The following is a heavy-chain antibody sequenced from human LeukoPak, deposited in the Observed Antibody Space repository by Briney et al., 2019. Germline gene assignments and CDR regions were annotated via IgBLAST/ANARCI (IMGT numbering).Heavy chain of an antibody. CDR3: ARDAGREWLRFHYYYYYGMDV. V-gene: IGHV3-21*01. CDR2: ISSSSSYI. CDR1: GFTFSSYS. D-gene: IGHD5-12*01. J-gene: IGHJ6*02. Sequence: GGSLRLSCAASGFTFSSYSMNWVRQAPGKGLEWVSSISSSSSYIYYADSVKGRFTISRDNAKNSLYLQMNSLRAEDTAVYYCARDAGREWLRFHYYYYYGMDVWGQGTTVTVSS.